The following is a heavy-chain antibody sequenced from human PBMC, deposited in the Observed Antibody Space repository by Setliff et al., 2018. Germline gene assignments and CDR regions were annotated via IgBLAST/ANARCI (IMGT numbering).Heavy chain of an antibody. CDR2: IYYSGST. J-gene: IGHJ3*02. CDR1: GGSISSGGYY. V-gene: IGHV4-31*03. D-gene: IGHD4-17*01. Sequence: TLSLTCTVSGGSISSGGYYWSWIRQHPGKGLEWIGYIYYSGSTYYNPSLKSRVTISVDTSKNQFSLKLSSVTAADTAVYYCARESQGLRGFDIWGQGTMVTVSS. CDR3: ARESQGLRGFDI.